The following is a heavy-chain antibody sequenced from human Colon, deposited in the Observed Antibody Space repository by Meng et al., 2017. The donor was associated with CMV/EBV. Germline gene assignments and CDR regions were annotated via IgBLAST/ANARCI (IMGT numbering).Heavy chain of an antibody. V-gene: IGHV1-2*02. CDR2: INPNSGGT. CDR3: ARADSDSSGYYGPDF. D-gene: IGHD3-22*01. J-gene: IGHJ3*01. CDR1: GYTFTVHY. Sequence: ASVKVSCKASGYTFTVHYIQWVRQAPGQGLEWMGWINPNSGGTTYEPNFHGRVTLTRDTSISTVYMEVTRLTSDDTAMYYCARADSDSSGYYGPDFWGKGTMVTVSS.